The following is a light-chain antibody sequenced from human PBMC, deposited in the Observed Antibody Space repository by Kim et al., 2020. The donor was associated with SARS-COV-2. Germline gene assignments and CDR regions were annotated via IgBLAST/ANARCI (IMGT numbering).Light chain of an antibody. CDR2: AAS. CDR3: LQDYNYP. J-gene: IGKJ4*01. V-gene: IGKV1-6*01. Sequence: LSASVGDRVTITCRASQGIRNDLGWYQQKPGKAPKLLIYAASSLQSGVPSRFSGSGSGTDFTLTISSLQPEDFATYYFLQDYNYPFGGGTKVDIK. CDR1: QGIRND.